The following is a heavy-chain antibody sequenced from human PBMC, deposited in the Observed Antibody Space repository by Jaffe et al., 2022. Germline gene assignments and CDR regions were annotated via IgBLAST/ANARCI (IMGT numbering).Heavy chain of an antibody. D-gene: IGHD3-9*01. CDR3: ARQYYDILTGHKGPFDY. Sequence: QVQLQESGPGLVKPSETLSLTCAVSGYSISSGYYWGWIRQPPGKGLEWIGSIYHSGSTYYNPSLKSRVTISVDTSKNQFSLKLSSVTAADTAVYYCARQYYDILTGHKGPFDYWGQGTLVTVSS. V-gene: IGHV4-38-2*01. CDR2: IYHSGST. J-gene: IGHJ4*02. CDR1: GYSISSGYY.